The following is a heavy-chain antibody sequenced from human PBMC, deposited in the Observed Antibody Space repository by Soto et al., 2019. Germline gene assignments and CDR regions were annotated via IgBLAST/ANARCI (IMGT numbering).Heavy chain of an antibody. CDR2: IYYSGST. V-gene: IGHV4-59*01. CDR3: AREAHGGSYCDY. J-gene: IGHJ4*02. D-gene: IGHD1-26*01. Sequence: SETLSLTCTVSGGSISSYYWSWIRQPPGKGLEWIGYIYYSGSTNYNPSLKSRVTISVDTSKNQFSLKLSSVTAAGTAVYYCAREAHGGSYCDYWGQGTLVTVSS. CDR1: GGSISSYY.